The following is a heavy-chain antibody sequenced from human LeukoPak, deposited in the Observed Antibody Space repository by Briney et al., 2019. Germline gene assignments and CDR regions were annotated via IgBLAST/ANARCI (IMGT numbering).Heavy chain of an antibody. CDR2: ISISSSIM. J-gene: IGHJ4*02. V-gene: IGHV3-48*01. CDR3: AREWRGYSYFDY. D-gene: IGHD5-18*01. CDR1: GFTLSSYN. Sequence: PGGSLRLSCAASGFTLSSYNMNWVRQAPGKGLEWISYISISSSIMYYADSAKGRFTISRDNTKNSLFLQMNSLRVEDTAVYYCAREWRGYSYFDYWGQGTLVTVSS.